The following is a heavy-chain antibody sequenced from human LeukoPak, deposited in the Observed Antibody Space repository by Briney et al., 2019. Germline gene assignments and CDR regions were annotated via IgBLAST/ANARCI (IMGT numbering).Heavy chain of an antibody. CDR3: ARDPRHSSGWYRDY. CDR2: ISSSSSYI. Sequence: GGSLRLSCAASGFTFSSYSMNWVRQAPGKGLEWVSSISSSSSYIYYADSVKGRFTISRDNSKNTLYLQMNSLRAEDTAVYYCARDPRHSSGWYRDYWGQGTLVTVSS. CDR1: GFTFSSYS. V-gene: IGHV3-21*01. J-gene: IGHJ4*02. D-gene: IGHD6-19*01.